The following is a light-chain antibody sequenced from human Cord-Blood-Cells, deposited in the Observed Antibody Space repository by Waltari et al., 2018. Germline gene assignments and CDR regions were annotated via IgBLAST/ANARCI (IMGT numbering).Light chain of an antibody. CDR3: QQRSNWPIT. CDR1: QSVSSY. CDR2: DAS. V-gene: IGKV3-11*01. Sequence: EIVLTQSPATLSLSPGERATLSCRASQSVSSYLAWYQQKPGQAPRLLIYDASNRATGIPARLSGSGSGTDFPLPISSLGPEDFAVYYCQQRSNWPITFGQGKRLEIK. J-gene: IGKJ5*01.